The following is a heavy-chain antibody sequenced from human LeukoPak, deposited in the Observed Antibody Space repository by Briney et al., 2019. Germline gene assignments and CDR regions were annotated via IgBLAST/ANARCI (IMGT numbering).Heavy chain of an antibody. CDR3: ARLIEDSSSANWFDP. CDR2: IYYSGST. V-gene: IGHV4-59*01. CDR1: GGSISPYY. D-gene: IGHD6-6*01. J-gene: IGHJ5*02. Sequence: SETLSLTCTVSGGSISPYYWSWIRQPPGKGLEWIGYIYYSGSTNYNPSLKSRVTISVDTSKNQFSLKLSSVTAADTAVYYCARLIEDSSSANWFDPWGQGTLVTVSS.